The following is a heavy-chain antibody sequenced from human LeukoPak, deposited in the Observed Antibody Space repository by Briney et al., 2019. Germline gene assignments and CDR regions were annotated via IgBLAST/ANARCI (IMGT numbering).Heavy chain of an antibody. J-gene: IGHJ3*02. CDR2: LSGSGGST. V-gene: IGHV3-23*01. Sequence: PGGSLRLSCAASGFTFSSYGMTWVRQAPGKGLEWVSALSGSGGSTYYADSVKGRFTISRDNSKITLYLQMNSLRAENTAVYYCAKDLRSLRYFDWSNGDAFDIWGQGTMVTVSS. CDR1: GFTFSSYG. D-gene: IGHD3-9*01. CDR3: AKDLRSLRYFDWSNGDAFDI.